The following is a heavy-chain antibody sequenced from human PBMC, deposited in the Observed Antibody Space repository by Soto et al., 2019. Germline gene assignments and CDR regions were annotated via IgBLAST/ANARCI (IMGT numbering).Heavy chain of an antibody. J-gene: IGHJ5*02. Sequence: SETLSLTCTVSGGSISSGGYYWSWIRQHPGKGLEWIGYIYYSGSTYYNPSLKSRVTISVDTSKNQFSLKLSSVTAADTAVYYCARDGGYCSSTSCYPINWFDPWGQGTLVTVSS. V-gene: IGHV4-31*03. CDR3: ARDGGYCSSTSCYPINWFDP. CDR1: GGSISSGGYY. CDR2: IYYSGST. D-gene: IGHD2-2*03.